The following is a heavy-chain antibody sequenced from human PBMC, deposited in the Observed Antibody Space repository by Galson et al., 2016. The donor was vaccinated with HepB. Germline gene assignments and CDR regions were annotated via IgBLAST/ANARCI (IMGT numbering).Heavy chain of an antibody. CDR3: ARDWVPGY. Sequence: SLRLSCAASGVTLRSYTMNWVRQAPGKGLECVSSIDGRSTDMYYVDSVKGRFTISRDNTKNTLYLQMNSLRAEDTAVYYCARDWVPGYWGQGTLVTVSS. D-gene: IGHD1-1*01. J-gene: IGHJ4*02. CDR2: IDGRSTDM. CDR1: GVTLRSYT. V-gene: IGHV3-21*01.